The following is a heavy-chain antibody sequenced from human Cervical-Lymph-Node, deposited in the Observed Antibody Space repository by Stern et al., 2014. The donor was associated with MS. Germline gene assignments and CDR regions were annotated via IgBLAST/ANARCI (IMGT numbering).Heavy chain of an antibody. CDR1: GGTFSSYA. D-gene: IGHD6-19*01. V-gene: IGHV1-69*01. Sequence: DQLVESGAEVKKPGSSVKVSCKSSGGTFSSYAINWVRQAPGQGLEWMGGIIPMFGTADYLQRFQGRVTITADESTSTVYMELSSLTSEDTAVYYCARDAGGAGTNWFDPWGQGTLVTVSS. CDR3: ARDAGGAGTNWFDP. J-gene: IGHJ5*02. CDR2: IIPMFGTA.